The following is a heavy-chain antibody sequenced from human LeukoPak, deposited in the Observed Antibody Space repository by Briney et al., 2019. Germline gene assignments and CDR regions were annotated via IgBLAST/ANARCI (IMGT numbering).Heavy chain of an antibody. CDR2: INHSGST. J-gene: IGHJ5*02. D-gene: IGHD3-16*01. V-gene: IGHV4-34*01. Sequence: SSETLSLTCAVYGGSFSGYYWSWIRQPPGKGLEWIGEINHSGSTNYNPSLKSRVTISVDTSKNQFSLNLTSVTAADTAVYYCARFTPQGYGWGGYNRFDPWGQGTLVTVSS. CDR3: ARFTPQGYGWGGYNRFDP. CDR1: GGSFSGYY.